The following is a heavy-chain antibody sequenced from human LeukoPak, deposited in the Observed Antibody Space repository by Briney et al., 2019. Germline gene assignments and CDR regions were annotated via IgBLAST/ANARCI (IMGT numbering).Heavy chain of an antibody. CDR3: ARVRSVGGNPHAFNI. CDR2: ICSSSSYI. J-gene: IGHJ3*02. D-gene: IGHD4-23*01. V-gene: IGHV3-21*01. Sequence: PGGSLRLSCAASGFTFSSYNVIWVRQAPGKGLEWVSSICSSSSYINYADSVKGRFTISRDNAKNSLYLQMNSLRVEDTALYYCARVRSVGGNPHAFNIWGQGTMVTVSS. CDR1: GFTFSSYN.